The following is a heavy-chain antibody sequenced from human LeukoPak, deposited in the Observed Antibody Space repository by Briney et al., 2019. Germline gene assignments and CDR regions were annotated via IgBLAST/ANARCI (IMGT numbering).Heavy chain of an antibody. CDR2: IIPIFGTA. J-gene: IGHJ5*02. CDR1: GGTFSSYA. CDR3: ARVPPAGYCSSTSCFTGNWFDP. Sequence: SVKVSCKASGGTFSSYAISWVRQAPGQGPEWMGGIIPIFGTANYAQKFQGRVTITADKSTSTAYMELSSLRSEDTAVYYCARVPPAGYCSSTSCFTGNWFDPWGQGTLVTVSS. D-gene: IGHD2-2*03. V-gene: IGHV1-69*06.